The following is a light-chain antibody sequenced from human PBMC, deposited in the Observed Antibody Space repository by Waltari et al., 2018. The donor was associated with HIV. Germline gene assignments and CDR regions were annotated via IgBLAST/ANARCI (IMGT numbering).Light chain of an antibody. J-gene: IGKJ1*01. V-gene: IGKV1-5*03. Sequence: DIQMTQSPSTLSASIVDRVPITCRASQSISVWLAWYHQKPGKAPKLLIYEASNLESGVPSRFSGTGSGTEFTLTISSLQPDDSATFYCQQYDTFPWTFGQGTKVGIK. CDR1: QSISVW. CDR3: QQYDTFPWT. CDR2: EAS.